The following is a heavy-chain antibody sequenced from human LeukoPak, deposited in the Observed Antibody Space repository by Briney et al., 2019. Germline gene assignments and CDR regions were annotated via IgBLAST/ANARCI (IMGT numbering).Heavy chain of an antibody. CDR3: ARHSRELLYDAFDI. V-gene: IGHV5-51*01. J-gene: IGHJ3*02. CDR1: GYSFTSYW. Sequence: GESLQISCKGSGYSFTSYWIGWVRRLPGKGLEWMGIIYPGDSDTRYSPSFQGQVTISADKSISTAYLQCSSLNASDTAMYYCARHSRELLYDAFDIGGQGTMVTVSA. D-gene: IGHD3-10*01. CDR2: IYPGDSDT.